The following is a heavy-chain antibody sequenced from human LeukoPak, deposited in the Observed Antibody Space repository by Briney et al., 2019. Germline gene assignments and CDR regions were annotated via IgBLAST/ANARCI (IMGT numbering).Heavy chain of an antibody. J-gene: IGHJ5*02. CDR1: GGTFSGYA. CDR2: IIPIFGTA. Sequence: GASVKVSCKASGGTFSGYAISWVRQAPGQGLEWMGGIIPIFGTANYAQKFQGRVTITTDESTSTAYMELSSLRSEDTAVYYCAIAALPHILSGPENWFDPWGQGTLVTVSS. D-gene: IGHD6-25*01. CDR3: AIAALPHILSGPENWFDP. V-gene: IGHV1-69*05.